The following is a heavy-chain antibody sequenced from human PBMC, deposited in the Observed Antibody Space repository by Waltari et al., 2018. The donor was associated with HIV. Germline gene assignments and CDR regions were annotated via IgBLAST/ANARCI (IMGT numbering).Heavy chain of an antibody. D-gene: IGHD3-16*01. Sequence: VQLVESGGGLVKPGASLTLSCAASGFTFSNAWMCWVRQAPGKGLEWVGSIKRKSDGGTKNYTAPVKGRFTISRDDSKKNRYLQMNSLTTEDSGVEYSYGGGDAYWGRGTLVTVSS. V-gene: IGHV3-15*01. CDR2: IKRKSDGGTK. J-gene: IGHJ4*02. CDR3: YGGGDAY. CDR1: GFTFSNAW.